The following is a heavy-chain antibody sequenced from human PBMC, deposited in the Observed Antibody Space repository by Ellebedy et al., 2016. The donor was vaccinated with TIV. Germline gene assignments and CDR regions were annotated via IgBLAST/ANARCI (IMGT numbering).Heavy chain of an antibody. V-gene: IGHV3-30-3*01. J-gene: IGHJ1*01. D-gene: IGHD2-15*01. Sequence: GESLKISCAASGFVFSSYAMHWVRQAPGKGPEWVAVVSYDGSNKYYADSVKGRFTISRDNSKNTLDLQMNSLRTEDTAMYYCARASSTYCSGGGCFFEYFHHWGQGTLVTVSS. CDR3: ARASSTYCSGGGCFFEYFHH. CDR2: VSYDGSNK. CDR1: GFVFSSYA.